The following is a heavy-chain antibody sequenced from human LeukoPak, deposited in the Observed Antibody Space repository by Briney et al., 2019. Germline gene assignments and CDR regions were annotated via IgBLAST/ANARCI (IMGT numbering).Heavy chain of an antibody. CDR2: ISWNSGSI. CDR1: AFTFDDYA. J-gene: IGHJ6*02. CDR3: AKDTGGWYRYGMDV. Sequence: GGSLRLSCAASAFTFDDYAMHWVRQAPGKGLEWVSGISWNSGSIGYADSVKGRFTISGDNAKNSLYLQMNSLRAEDTALYYCAKDTGGWYRYGMDVWGQGTTVTVSS. D-gene: IGHD6-19*01. V-gene: IGHV3-9*01.